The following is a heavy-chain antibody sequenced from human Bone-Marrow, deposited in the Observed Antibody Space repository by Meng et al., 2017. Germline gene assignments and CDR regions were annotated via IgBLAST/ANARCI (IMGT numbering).Heavy chain of an antibody. CDR2: INPNSGGT. CDR3: ARAYGSGSYLRAYYFDY. D-gene: IGHD3-10*01. Sequence: QVPLVQSGTGVKKPGASVKASCKASGYTFTSYGISWVRQAPGQGLEWMGRINPNSGGTNYAQKFQGRVTMTRDTSISTAYMELSRLRSDDTAVYYCARAYGSGSYLRAYYFDYWGQGTLVTVSS. V-gene: IGHV1-2*06. CDR1: GYTFTSYG. J-gene: IGHJ4*02.